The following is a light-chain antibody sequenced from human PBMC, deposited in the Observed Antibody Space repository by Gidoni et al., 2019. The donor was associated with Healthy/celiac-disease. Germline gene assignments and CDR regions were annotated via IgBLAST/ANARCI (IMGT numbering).Light chain of an antibody. V-gene: IGKV4-1*01. Sequence: DIVMNQSPDSMAVSLGERATINCKSSQSVLYSSNNKNYLAWYQQKPGQPPKLLIYWASTRESGVPDRFSGSGSGTDFTLTISSLQAEDVAVYYCQQYYSTPFTFGPGTQVDIK. CDR2: WAS. J-gene: IGKJ3*01. CDR3: QQYYSTPFT. CDR1: QSVLYSSNNKNY.